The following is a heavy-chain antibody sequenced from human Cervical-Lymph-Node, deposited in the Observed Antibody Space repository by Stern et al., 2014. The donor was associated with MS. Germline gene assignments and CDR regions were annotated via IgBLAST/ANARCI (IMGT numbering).Heavy chain of an antibody. V-gene: IGHV3-30*03. CDR2: ISYDGSKK. CDR1: GFTFSSYG. J-gene: IGHJ4*02. Sequence: VQLVESGGGVVQPGRSLRLSCAASGFTFSSYGMYWVRQVPGKGLECVAIISYDGSKKYYEDSVKGRFTISRDNSKNTLYLQMNSLKTDDTAVYYCILATIIRDYWGQGTLVTVSS. CDR3: ILATIIRDY. D-gene: IGHD5-24*01.